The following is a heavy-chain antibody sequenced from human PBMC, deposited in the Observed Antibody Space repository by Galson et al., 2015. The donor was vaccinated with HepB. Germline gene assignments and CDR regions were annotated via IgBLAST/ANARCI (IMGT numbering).Heavy chain of an antibody. D-gene: IGHD1-26*01. CDR3: ARAGSGTFYRSLAS. CDR2: ISTSGSTI. CDR1: GFTFSDYY. Sequence: SLRLSCAASGFTFSDYYMNWIRQRPGEGLEWVSYISTSGSTIYYADSVKGRFTISRDNAKDSLHLQMNSLRAEDTAVYYCARAGSGTFYRSLASWGQGTLVTVSS. V-gene: IGHV3-11*01. J-gene: IGHJ4*02.